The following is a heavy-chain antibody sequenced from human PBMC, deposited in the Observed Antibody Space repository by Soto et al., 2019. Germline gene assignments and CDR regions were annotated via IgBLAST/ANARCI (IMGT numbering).Heavy chain of an antibody. D-gene: IGHD6-19*01. Sequence: EVQLLESGGGLVQPGGSLRLSCAASGFTFSSYAMSWVRQAPGKGLEWVSAISGSGGTTYYADSVKGGFTFSRDNSKNTLNLQMNSLRAEDTAVYYCAKTANGWFSAFDIWGQGTMVTVSS. V-gene: IGHV3-23*01. CDR1: GFTFSSYA. J-gene: IGHJ3*02. CDR3: AKTANGWFSAFDI. CDR2: ISGSGGTT.